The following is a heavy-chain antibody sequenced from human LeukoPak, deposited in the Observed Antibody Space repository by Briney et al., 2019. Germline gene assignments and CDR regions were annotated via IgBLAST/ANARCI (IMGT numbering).Heavy chain of an antibody. D-gene: IGHD3-10*01. CDR1: GFTFSGSA. J-gene: IGHJ6*03. CDR3: TRHAGGAYYYHMDV. Sequence: GGPLRLSCAASGFTFSGSAMHWVRQACGKGLEWVGRMRSNTNNYATEYAASLKGRFTISRDDSKNTAYLQMNSLKTEDTAVYYCTRHAGGAYYYHMDVWGKGTTVTVSS. CDR2: MRSNTNNYAT. V-gene: IGHV3-73*01.